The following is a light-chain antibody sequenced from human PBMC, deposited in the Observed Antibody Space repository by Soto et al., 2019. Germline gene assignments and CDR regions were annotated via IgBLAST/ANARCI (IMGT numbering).Light chain of an antibody. CDR2: DAT. CDR3: HQYDSLPPT. V-gene: IGKV1-33*01. Sequence: DIPMNQSHSTLSASVGDRVTITCRASQSISSWLAWYQQKPGKAPKLLIFDATNLETGVPSRFSGGGSRTHFSFTISSLQPEDFATYYCHQYDSLPPTFGQGTRLEIK. J-gene: IGKJ5*01. CDR1: QSISSW.